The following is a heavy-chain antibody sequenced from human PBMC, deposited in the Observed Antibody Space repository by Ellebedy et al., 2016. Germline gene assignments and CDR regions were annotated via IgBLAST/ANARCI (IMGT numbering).Heavy chain of an antibody. CDR3: AREKVVPAAPNDKAYHYYGMDV. V-gene: IGHV3-69-1*01. CDR1: GFTFSSYN. Sequence: GGSLRLSCAASGFTFSSYNMNWVRQAPGKGLEWVSAVSSSSTIYYADSVKGRFTISRDNAKNSLYLQMNSLRAEDTAVYYCAREKVVPAAPNDKAYHYYGMDVWGQGTTVTVSS. J-gene: IGHJ6*02. CDR2: VSSSSTI. D-gene: IGHD2-2*01.